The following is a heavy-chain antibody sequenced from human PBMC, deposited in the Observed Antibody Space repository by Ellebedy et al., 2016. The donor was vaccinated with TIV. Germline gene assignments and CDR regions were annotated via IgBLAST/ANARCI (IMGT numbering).Heavy chain of an antibody. CDR2: ISGSSNTK. V-gene: IGHV3-48*04. CDR3: ARNGYCTPSNCRSYNWFDP. CDR1: GFTFSKYG. Sequence: GESLKISCVASGFTFSKYGINWVRQAPGKGLEWVSYISGSSNTKDYADSVKGRFTVSRDNAKNSLYLQMNSLTVDDTAEYYCARNGYCTPSNCRSYNWFDPWGQGTLVTVSS. J-gene: IGHJ5*02. D-gene: IGHD2-8*01.